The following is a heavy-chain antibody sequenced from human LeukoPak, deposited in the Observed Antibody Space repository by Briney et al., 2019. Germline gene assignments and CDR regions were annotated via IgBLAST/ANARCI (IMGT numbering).Heavy chain of an antibody. Sequence: SVKVSCKASGGTFSSYAISWVRQAPGQGLEWMGGIIPIFGTANYAQKFQGRVTITADESTSTAYMELSSLRSEDTAVYYCAREERLKRGFDYWGQGTLVTVSS. CDR2: IIPIFGTA. V-gene: IGHV1-69*13. J-gene: IGHJ4*02. D-gene: IGHD3-3*01. CDR3: AREERLKRGFDY. CDR1: GGTFSSYA.